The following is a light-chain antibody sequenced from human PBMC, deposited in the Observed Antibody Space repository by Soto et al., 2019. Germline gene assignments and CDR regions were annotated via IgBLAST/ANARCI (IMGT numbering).Light chain of an antibody. CDR3: QSYDNSLSGSVV. V-gene: IGLV1-40*01. J-gene: IGLJ2*01. CDR2: DNT. Sequence: QAVVTQPPSVSGAPGQRVTISCTGSSSNIGAGFDVHWYQKLPGTAPKLLIFDNTNRPSGVPDRFSASKSGTSASLAISGLQPGDEADYFCQSYDNSLSGSVVFGGGTKLTVL. CDR1: SSNIGAGFD.